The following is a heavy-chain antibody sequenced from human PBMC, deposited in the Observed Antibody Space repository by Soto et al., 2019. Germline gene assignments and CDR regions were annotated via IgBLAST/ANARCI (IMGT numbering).Heavy chain of an antibody. J-gene: IGHJ6*02. CDR1: GGSISSNY. D-gene: IGHD3-9*01. Sequence: PSETLSLTCTVSGGSISSNYLSWIRQPPGKGLEWIGDSYYSGRTNYNPSLKSRVTISVDTSKNQFSLKLSSVTAADTAVYYCAREKPPVSRHYFYDGMDVWGQGTTVTVS. CDR2: SYYSGRT. V-gene: IGHV4-59*01. CDR3: AREKPPVSRHYFYDGMDV.